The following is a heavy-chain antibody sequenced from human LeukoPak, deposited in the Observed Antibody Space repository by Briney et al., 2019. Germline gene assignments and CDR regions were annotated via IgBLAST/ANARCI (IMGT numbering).Heavy chain of an antibody. V-gene: IGHV4-39*01. J-gene: IGHJ4*02. CDR1: GGSISSSSYY. D-gene: IGHD2-2*01. Sequence: SETLSLTCTVSGGSISSSSYYWGWIRQPPGKGLEWIGSIYYSGSTYYNPSLKSRVTISVDTSKNQFSLKLSSVTAADTAVYYCGRVAQDIVVVPAAIHFDYWGQGTLVTVPS. CDR3: GRVAQDIVVVPAAIHFDY. CDR2: IYYSGST.